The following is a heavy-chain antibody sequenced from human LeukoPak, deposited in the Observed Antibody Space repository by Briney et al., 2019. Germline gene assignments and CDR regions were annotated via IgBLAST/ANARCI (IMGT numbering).Heavy chain of an antibody. V-gene: IGHV4-59*12. CDR1: GGSISSYY. CDR3: QRVNGGAFDS. CDR2: IYYSGST. Sequence: SETLSLTCTVSGGSISSYYWSWVRQPPGKGLEWIGYIYYSGSTNYNPSLKSRVTISVDTSKNQFSLQLNSVTPEDTAVFYWQRVNGGAFDSWG. D-gene: IGHD3-10*01. J-gene: IGHJ3*02.